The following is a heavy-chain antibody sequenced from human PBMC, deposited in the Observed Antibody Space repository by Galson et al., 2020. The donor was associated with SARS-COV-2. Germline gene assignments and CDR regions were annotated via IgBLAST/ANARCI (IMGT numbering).Heavy chain of an antibody. CDR3: ARWRTDFWSGYHDY. Sequence: HGESLKISCKGSGYSFTSYWIRWVRQMPGTGLEWMGRIDPSDSYTNYSPSFQGHVTISADKSISTAYLQWSSLKASDTAMYYCARWRTDFWSGYHDYWGQGTLVTVSS. D-gene: IGHD3-3*01. CDR2: IDPSDSYT. CDR1: GYSFTSYW. J-gene: IGHJ4*02. V-gene: IGHV5-10-1*01.